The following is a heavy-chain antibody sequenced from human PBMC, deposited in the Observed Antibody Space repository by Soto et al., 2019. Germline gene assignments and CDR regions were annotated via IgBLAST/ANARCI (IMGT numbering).Heavy chain of an antibody. J-gene: IGHJ5*02. CDR2: MNPNSGNT. CDR3: ARMAGASGVYWFDP. D-gene: IGHD3-10*01. Sequence: GASVKVSCKASGYTCSNYDINWVRQATGQGLEWMGWMNPNSGNTGYAQKFQGRVTMTRDTSINTAYMELSGLTSEDTALYYCARMAGASGVYWFDPWGHGTLVTVSS. V-gene: IGHV1-8*01. CDR1: GYTCSNYD.